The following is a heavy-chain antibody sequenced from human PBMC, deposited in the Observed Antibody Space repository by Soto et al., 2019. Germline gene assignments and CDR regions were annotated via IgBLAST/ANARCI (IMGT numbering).Heavy chain of an antibody. V-gene: IGHV3-43*01. CDR1: RFPFDYYN. D-gene: IGHD3-22*01. CDR3: VKETYYYDVSSYYPLGS. CDR2: ISRDGTNT. Sequence: AWCLRLGCAASRFPFDYYNLDGVRQDPGKVLEWVSLISRDGTNTNYAESVKGRFTISRDNSKNSLYLQMNSLRTEDTALYYCVKETYYYDVSSYYPLGSWGQGTLVKVSS. J-gene: IGHJ5*02.